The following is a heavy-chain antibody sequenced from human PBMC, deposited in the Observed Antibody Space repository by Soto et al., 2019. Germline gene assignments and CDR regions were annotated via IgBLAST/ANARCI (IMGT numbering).Heavy chain of an antibody. Sequence: KPGGSLRLSCTTSGFSFGDYTMNWFRQAPGKGLEWVGFIRSKLYGDTTAYAASVKGRFTISRDDSNSIVYLHMSSLKAEDTAVYFCASRTPTVPTAPPAPDLSQTKDNGRDVWGQGTTVTVSS. J-gene: IGHJ6*02. CDR1: GFSFGDYT. D-gene: IGHD4-4*01. CDR2: IRSKLYGDTT. CDR3: ASRTPTVPTAPPAPDLSQTKDNGRDV. V-gene: IGHV3-49*05.